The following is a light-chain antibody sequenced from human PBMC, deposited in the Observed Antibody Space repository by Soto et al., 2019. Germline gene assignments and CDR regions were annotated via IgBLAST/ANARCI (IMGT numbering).Light chain of an antibody. V-gene: IGLV2-14*01. J-gene: IGLJ1*01. CDR2: EVS. CDR1: SSDVGGYNY. CDR3: SSYTSSSIPYV. Sequence: QSALTQPASVSGSPGQSITISCTGTSSDVGGYNYVSWYQQHPGKAPKLMIYEVSNRPSGVSHRFSGSKSGNTASLTISGVKAEDEADYYCSSYTSSSIPYVFGPGTQVTVL.